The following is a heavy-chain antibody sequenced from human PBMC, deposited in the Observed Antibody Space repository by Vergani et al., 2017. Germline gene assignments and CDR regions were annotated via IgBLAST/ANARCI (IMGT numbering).Heavy chain of an antibody. CDR2: ISWNSGSI. CDR1: GFTFDDYA. J-gene: IGHJ6*02. Sequence: EVQLVESGGGLVQPGRSLRLSCAASGFTFDDYAMHWVRQAPGKGLEWVLGISWNSGSIGYADSVKGRFTISRDNAKNSLYLQMNSLRAEDTALYSCANDGPRYGMDVWGQGTTVTVSS. CDR3: ANDGPRYGMDV. V-gene: IGHV3-9*01.